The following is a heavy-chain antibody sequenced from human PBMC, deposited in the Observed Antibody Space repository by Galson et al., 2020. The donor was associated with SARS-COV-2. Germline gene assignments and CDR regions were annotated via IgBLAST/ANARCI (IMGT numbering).Heavy chain of an antibody. J-gene: IGHJ4*02. D-gene: IGHD4-4*01. Sequence: GGSLRLSCAASGFSFSSYAMTWVRQAPGKGLEWVSAITGSARRTSYADSVEGRFTISRDNSRNMLYLQMNSLRVEDTAIYYCAKDLWDGYSQPLGYWGQGTLVTVSS. CDR3: AKDLWDGYSQPLGY. CDR2: ITGSARRT. CDR1: GFSFSSYA. V-gene: IGHV3-23*01.